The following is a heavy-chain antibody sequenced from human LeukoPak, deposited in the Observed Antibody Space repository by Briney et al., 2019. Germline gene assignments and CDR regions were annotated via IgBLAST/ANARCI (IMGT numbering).Heavy chain of an antibody. V-gene: IGHV3-11*01. CDR3: ARDGPYQLPDTDAFDI. CDR2: ISSSGSTI. Sequence: GGSLRLSCAASGFTFSDYYMSWIRQAPGKGLEWVSYISSSGSTIYYADSVKGRFTISRDNAKNSLYLQMNSLRAEDTAVYYCARDGPYQLPDTDAFDIWGQGTMVTVSS. D-gene: IGHD2-2*01. J-gene: IGHJ3*02. CDR1: GFTFSDYY.